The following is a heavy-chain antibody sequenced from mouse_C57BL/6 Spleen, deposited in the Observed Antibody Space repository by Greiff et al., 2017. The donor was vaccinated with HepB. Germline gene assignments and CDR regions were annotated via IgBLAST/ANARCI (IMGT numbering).Heavy chain of an antibody. CDR1: GFSLTSYA. CDR3: ARKQLRSPYYYAMDY. D-gene: IGHD3-2*02. J-gene: IGHJ4*01. CDR2: IWTGGGT. Sequence: VHLVESGPGLVAPSQSLSITCTVSGFSLTSYAISWVRQPPGKGLEWLGVIWTGGGTNYNSALKSRLSISKDNSKSQVFLKMNSLQTDDTARYYCARKQLRSPYYYAMDYWGQGTSVTVSS. V-gene: IGHV2-9-1*01.